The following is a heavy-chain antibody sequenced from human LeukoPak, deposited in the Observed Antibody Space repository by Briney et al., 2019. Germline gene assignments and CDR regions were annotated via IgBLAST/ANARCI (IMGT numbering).Heavy chain of an antibody. Sequence: PSETLSLTCTVSGGSITSYFWSWIRQPAGKGLEWIGRIYSSGSTNYNPSLKSRVTMSVDTSENQFSLELTSVTAADTAVYYCARSPEYYFDYWGQGTLVTVSS. CDR2: IYSSGST. D-gene: IGHD1-14*01. CDR3: ARSPEYYFDY. V-gene: IGHV4-4*07. CDR1: GGSITSYF. J-gene: IGHJ4*02.